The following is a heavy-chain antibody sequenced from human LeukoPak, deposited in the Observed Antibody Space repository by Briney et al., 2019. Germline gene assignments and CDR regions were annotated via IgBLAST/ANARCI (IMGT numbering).Heavy chain of an antibody. Sequence: GGALRLSCAASGFTFSSYWMHWVRQAPGKGLMWVSRINSGGSSTNYADSVKRRFTISRDNAKNTLYLQMNSLRAEDTAVYYCASPPGIAAAGTWGYWGQGTLVTVSS. V-gene: IGHV3-74*01. CDR1: GFTFSSYW. CDR3: ASPPGIAAAGTWGY. J-gene: IGHJ4*02. CDR2: INSGGSST. D-gene: IGHD6-13*01.